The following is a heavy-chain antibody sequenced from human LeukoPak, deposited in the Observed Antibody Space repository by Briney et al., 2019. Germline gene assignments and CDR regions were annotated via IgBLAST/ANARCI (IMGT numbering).Heavy chain of an antibody. CDR3: ARSIKGPAAAPYYSDY. V-gene: IGHV1-2*02. CDR1: GYTFTGYY. CDR2: INPNSGGT. J-gene: IGHJ4*02. D-gene: IGHD2-2*01. Sequence: ASVKVSCKASGYTFTGYYMHWVRQAPGQGLEWMGWINPNSGGTNYAQKFQGRVTMTRDTSISTAYMELSRLRSDDTAVYYCARSIKGPAAAPYYSDYWGQGTLVTVSS.